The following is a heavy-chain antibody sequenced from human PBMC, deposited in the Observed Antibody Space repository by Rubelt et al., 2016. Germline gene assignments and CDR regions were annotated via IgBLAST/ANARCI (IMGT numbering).Heavy chain of an antibody. V-gene: IGHV4-34*01. CDR2: ITHSGNT. J-gene: IGHJ4*02. CDR3: ARGQLRGSYMWLDY. D-gene: IGHD1-26*01. Sequence: VQLLESGGGLVQPGGSLRLSCAASGFTFSTYAMTWIRQPPGKGLEWIGEITHSGNTNYNPSLKSRVTISVDTSKKQFSLRLSSVTAADTAVYYCARGQLRGSYMWLDYWGQGTLVTVSS. CDR1: GFTFSTYA.